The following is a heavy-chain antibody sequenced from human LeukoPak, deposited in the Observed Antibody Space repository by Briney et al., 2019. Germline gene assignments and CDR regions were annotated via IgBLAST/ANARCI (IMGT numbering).Heavy chain of an antibody. Sequence: GGSLRLSCAASGFTFSSYSMNWVRQAPGKGLEWVSSISSSSSYIYYADSVKGRFTISRDKAKNSLYLQMNSLRAEDTAVYYCARDGSTYYYGSGSSPAPDYWGQGTLVTVSS. V-gene: IGHV3-21*01. CDR2: ISSSSSYI. CDR3: ARDGSTYYYGSGSSPAPDY. D-gene: IGHD3-10*01. CDR1: GFTFSSYS. J-gene: IGHJ4*02.